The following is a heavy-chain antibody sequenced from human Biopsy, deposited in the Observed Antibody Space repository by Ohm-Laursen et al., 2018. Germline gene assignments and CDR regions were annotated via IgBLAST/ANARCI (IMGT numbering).Heavy chain of an antibody. D-gene: IGHD2-2*01. CDR2: DHHDGRA. CDR1: GGTYSGYY. CDR3: ARFIVPSLHCSNGVCPIRWFDP. J-gene: IGHJ5*02. Sequence: TLSLTCAVYGGTYSGYYWSWIRQPPGKGLEWIGEDHHDGRANYNPSLKSRVTISRDMSKKQFSLKLSGVTAADTAVYYCARFIVPSLHCSNGVCPIRWFDPWGQGTLVTVFS. V-gene: IGHV4-34*01.